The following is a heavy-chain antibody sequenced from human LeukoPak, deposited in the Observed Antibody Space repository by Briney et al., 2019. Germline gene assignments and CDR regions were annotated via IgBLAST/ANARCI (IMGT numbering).Heavy chain of an antibody. CDR2: IIPIFDTA. CDR1: GYTFTSYG. J-gene: IGHJ4*02. V-gene: IGHV1-69*13. CDR3: ARGTASSSGEYDY. Sequence: GASVKVSCKASGYTFTSYGISWVRQAPGQGLEWMGGIIPIFDTANYAQKFQGRVTITADESTSTAYMELSSLRSEDTAVYYCARGTASSSGEYDYWGQGTLVTVSS. D-gene: IGHD6-6*01.